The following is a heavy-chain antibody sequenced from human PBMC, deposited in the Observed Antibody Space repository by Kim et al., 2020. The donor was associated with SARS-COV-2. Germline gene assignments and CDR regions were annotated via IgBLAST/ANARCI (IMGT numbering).Heavy chain of an antibody. Sequence: GESLKISCKGSGYSFTSYWISWVRQMPGKGLEWMGRIDPSDSYTNYSPSFQGHVTISADKSISTAYLQWSSLKASDTSMYYCARHKYYDSSGYYHTLDYWGQGTLVAVYS. J-gene: IGHJ4*02. CDR1: GYSFTSYW. D-gene: IGHD3-22*01. CDR2: IDPSDSYT. V-gene: IGHV5-10-1*01. CDR3: ARHKYYDSSGYYHTLDY.